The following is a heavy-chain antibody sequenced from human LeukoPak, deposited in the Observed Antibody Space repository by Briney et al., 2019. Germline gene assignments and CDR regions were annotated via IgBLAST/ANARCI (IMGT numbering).Heavy chain of an antibody. V-gene: IGHV3-49*03. CDR1: GFTFGDYA. D-gene: IGHD6-19*01. Sequence: GGSLRLSCTASGFTFGDYAMSWFRQAPGKGLEWVGFIRSKAYGGTTEYAASVKGRFTISRDDSKSIAYLQMSSLKTEDTAVYYCTRGGRNSGWSDDAFDIWGQGTMVTVSS. J-gene: IGHJ3*02. CDR2: IRSKAYGGTT. CDR3: TRGGRNSGWSDDAFDI.